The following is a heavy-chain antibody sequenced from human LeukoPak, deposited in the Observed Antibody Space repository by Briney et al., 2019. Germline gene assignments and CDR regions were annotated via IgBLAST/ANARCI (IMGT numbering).Heavy chain of an antibody. CDR1: GYSISSGYY. J-gene: IGHJ1*01. CDR3: ARNAAGYSSSFEH. D-gene: IGHD6-13*01. Sequence: SETLSLTCTVSGYSISSGYYWGWVRQPPGKGLEWIGSIYHSGSTYYNPSLKSRVTISVDTSKNQFSLKLSSVTAADTAVYYCARNAAGYSSSFEHWGQGTLVTVSS. V-gene: IGHV4-38-2*02. CDR2: IYHSGST.